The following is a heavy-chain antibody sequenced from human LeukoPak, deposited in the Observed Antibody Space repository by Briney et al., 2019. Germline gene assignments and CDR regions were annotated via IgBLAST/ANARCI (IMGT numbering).Heavy chain of an antibody. CDR3: AGEYYYGSGNLAS. CDR1: GYTFTGYY. CDR2: ISAYNGNT. D-gene: IGHD3-10*01. Sequence: ASVKVSCKASGYTFTGYYMHWVRQAPGQGLEWMGWISAYNGNTNYAQKLQGRVTMTTDTSTSTAYMELRSLRSDDTAVYYCAGEYYYGSGNLASWGQGTLVTVSS. V-gene: IGHV1-18*04. J-gene: IGHJ5*02.